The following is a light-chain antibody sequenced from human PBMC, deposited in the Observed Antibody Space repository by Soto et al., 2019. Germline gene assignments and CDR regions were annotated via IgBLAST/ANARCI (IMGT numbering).Light chain of an antibody. Sequence: EIVMTQSPATLSVSPGERATLSCRASQSVYSNLAWYQQKPGQPPRLLIYGASTRATDIPARFSASGSGTEFTLTISSLQSKDFAVYYCQQYSNWPPFTFGPGTKVDIK. CDR2: GAS. CDR3: QQYSNWPPFT. V-gene: IGKV3-15*01. J-gene: IGKJ3*01. CDR1: QSVYSN.